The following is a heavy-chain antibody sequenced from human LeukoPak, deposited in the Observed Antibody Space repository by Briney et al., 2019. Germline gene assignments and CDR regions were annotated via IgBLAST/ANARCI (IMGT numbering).Heavy chain of an antibody. CDR2: INPNSGGT. CDR1: GYTFTGYY. Sequence: GASVKVSCKASGYTFTGYYMHWVRQAPGQGLAWMGWINPNSGGTNYAQKFQGRVTMTRDTSISTAYMELSRLRSDDTAVYYCARDRKAAVGRGFDPWGQGTLVTVSS. CDR3: ARDRKAAVGRGFDP. J-gene: IGHJ5*02. V-gene: IGHV1-2*02.